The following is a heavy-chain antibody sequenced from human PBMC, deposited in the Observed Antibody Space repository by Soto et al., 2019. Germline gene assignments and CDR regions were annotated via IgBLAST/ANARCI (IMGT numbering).Heavy chain of an antibody. V-gene: IGHV3-23*01. CDR2: ISGSGGST. CDR3: AKTSSSWYSVHT. J-gene: IGHJ5*02. D-gene: IGHD6-13*01. Sequence: PGGSLSLACAASGFTFSSYAMSWVRQAPGKGLEWVSAISGSGGSTYYADSVKGRFTISRDNSKNTLYLQMNSLRAEDTAVYYCAKTSSSWYSVHTWGQGTLVTVSS. CDR1: GFTFSSYA.